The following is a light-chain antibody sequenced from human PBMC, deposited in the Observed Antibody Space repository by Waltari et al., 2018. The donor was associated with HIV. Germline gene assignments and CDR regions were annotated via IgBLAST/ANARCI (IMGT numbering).Light chain of an antibody. CDR1: SSYFGRNY. J-gene: IGLJ3*02. CDR2: RNN. CDR3: AAWDDSLSGSWV. V-gene: IGLV1-47*01. Sequence: QSVMTQPPSASGPPGQRVTISCSGSSSYFGRNYVTWYQQLPGTTPKLLIYRNNQRPSGVPDRFSGSKSGTSASLAISGLRSEEEADYYCAAWDDSLSGSWVFGGGTQVTVL.